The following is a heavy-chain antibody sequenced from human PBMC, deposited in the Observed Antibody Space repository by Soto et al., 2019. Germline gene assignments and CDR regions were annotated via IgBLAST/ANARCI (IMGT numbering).Heavy chain of an antibody. CDR3: ARDYDSSGDYYYYGMDV. V-gene: IGHV1-69*13. J-gene: IGHJ6*02. D-gene: IGHD3-22*01. Sequence: SVKVSCKASGGTFSSYSISWVRQAPGQGLEWMGGIIPIFGTANYAQKFQGRVTITADESTSTAYMELSSLRSEDTAVYYCARDYDSSGDYYYYGMDVWGQGTTVTVSS. CDR1: GGTFSSYS. CDR2: IIPIFGTA.